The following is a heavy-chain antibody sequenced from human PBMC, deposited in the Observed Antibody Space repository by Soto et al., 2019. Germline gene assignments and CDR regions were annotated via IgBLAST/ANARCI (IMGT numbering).Heavy chain of an antibody. CDR2: IIPILGIA. J-gene: IGHJ4*02. D-gene: IGHD1-1*01. CDR3: ARANWNDDPGFDY. CDR1: GGTFSSYT. Sequence: QVQLVQSGAEVKKPGSSVKVSCKASGGTFSSYTISWVRQAPGQGLEWMGRIIPILGIANYAQKFQGRVTITADKSTSTAYMELSSLSSEDTAVYYCARANWNDDPGFDYWGQGTLVIVSS. V-gene: IGHV1-69*02.